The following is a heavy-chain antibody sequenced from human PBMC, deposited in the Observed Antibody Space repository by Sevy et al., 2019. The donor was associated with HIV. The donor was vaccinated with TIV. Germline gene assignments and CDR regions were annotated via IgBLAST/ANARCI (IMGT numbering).Heavy chain of an antibody. D-gene: IGHD3-10*02. V-gene: IGHV1-2*04. CDR1: GYTFTGYY. CDR3: ARSIALYAFDI. CDR2: INPNSGGT. Sequence: ASVKVSCKASGYTFTGYYMHWVRQAPGQGLEWMGWINPNSGGTNYAQKFQGWVTMTRDTSISTAYMELGRLRSDDTAVYYCARSIALYAFDIWGQGTMVTVSS. J-gene: IGHJ3*02.